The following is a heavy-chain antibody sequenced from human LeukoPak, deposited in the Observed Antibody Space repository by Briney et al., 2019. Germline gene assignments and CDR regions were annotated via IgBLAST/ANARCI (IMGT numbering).Heavy chain of an antibody. Sequence: ASVKVSCKASGYAFTSYDINWVRQASGQGLEWMGWMKPNSGNTGYAQKFQGRVTMTRDTSISTAYMDLSSLRAEDTAVYYCAKDKPGVAARRPLFCFDYWGQGTLVTVSS. V-gene: IGHV1-8*01. D-gene: IGHD6-6*01. CDR3: AKDKPGVAARRPLFCFDY. CDR2: MKPNSGNT. CDR1: GYAFTSYD. J-gene: IGHJ4*02.